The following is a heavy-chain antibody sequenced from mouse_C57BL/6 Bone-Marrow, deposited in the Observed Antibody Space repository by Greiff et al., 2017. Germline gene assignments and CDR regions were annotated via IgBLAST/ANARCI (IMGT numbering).Heavy chain of an antibody. Sequence: QVQLQQPGAELVKPGASVKLSCKASGYTFPSYWMNWVKQRPGRGLEWIGRIDPNSGGTKYNEKFKGKATLTAEKSSSTAYMQLSSLTSEYSAVYFCARQDWDRFAYWGQGTLVTVSA. CDR3: ARQDWDRFAY. CDR1: GYTFPSYW. CDR2: IDPNSGGT. J-gene: IGHJ3*01. V-gene: IGHV1-62-3*01. D-gene: IGHD4-1*01.